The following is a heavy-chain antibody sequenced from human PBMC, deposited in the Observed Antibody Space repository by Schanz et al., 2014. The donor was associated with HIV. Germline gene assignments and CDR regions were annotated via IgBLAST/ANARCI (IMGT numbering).Heavy chain of an antibody. D-gene: IGHD4-4*01. CDR1: GFTFNNYG. CDR3: ARDRLHPGNGMDV. CDR2: ISYDGTKK. Sequence: QVQLAESGGGVVQPGRSLRLSCVASGFTFNNYGMHWVRQAPGKGLEWVAVISYDGTKKNYADSMKGRFSISRDNSKKTVFLQMNNLRAEDTAVYYCARDRLHPGNGMDVWGQGTTVTVSS. J-gene: IGHJ6*02. V-gene: IGHV3-30*03.